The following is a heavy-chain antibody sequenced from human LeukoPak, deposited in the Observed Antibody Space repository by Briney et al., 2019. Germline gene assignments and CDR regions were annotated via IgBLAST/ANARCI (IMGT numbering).Heavy chain of an antibody. CDR1: GGSISSSSYY. CDR2: VFYSGRS. V-gene: IGHV4-39*02. Sequence: SETLSLTCTVSGGSISSSSYYWGWIRQPPGKGLEWIGSVFYSGRSYYNSSLQRRVTISFDTSKNHFSLKLSSVTAADTAVYYCARDDVTMVRGGTYYYGMDVWGQGTTVTVSS. J-gene: IGHJ6*02. CDR3: ARDDVTMVRGGTYYYGMDV. D-gene: IGHD3-10*01.